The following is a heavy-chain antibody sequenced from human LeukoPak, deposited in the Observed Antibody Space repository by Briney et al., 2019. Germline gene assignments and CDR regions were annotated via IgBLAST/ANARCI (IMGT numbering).Heavy chain of an antibody. CDR2: ISGSGGST. V-gene: IGHV3-23*01. D-gene: IGHD6-6*01. CDR1: GFTFSSYA. CDR3: AKGAPYSSSLSNWFDP. J-gene: IGHJ5*02. Sequence: QPGRSLRLSCAASGFTFSSYAMTWVRQAPGKGLEWVSAISGSGGSTHYADSVKGRFTISRDNSKNTLYLQINSLRAEDTAVYYCAKGAPYSSSLSNWFDPWGQGALVTVAS.